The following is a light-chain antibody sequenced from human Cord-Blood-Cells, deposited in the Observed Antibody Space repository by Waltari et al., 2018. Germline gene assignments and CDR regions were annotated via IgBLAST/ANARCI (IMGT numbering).Light chain of an antibody. Sequence: AIRLTQSPSSCSASTGDRVTITCRASPGISSYLAWYQQKPGKAPKLLIYAASTLQSGVPSRFSGSGSGTDFTLTISCLQSEDFATYYCQQYYSYPRTFGQGTNVEIK. CDR2: AAS. J-gene: IGKJ1*01. CDR1: PGISSY. CDR3: QQYYSYPRT. V-gene: IGKV1-8*01.